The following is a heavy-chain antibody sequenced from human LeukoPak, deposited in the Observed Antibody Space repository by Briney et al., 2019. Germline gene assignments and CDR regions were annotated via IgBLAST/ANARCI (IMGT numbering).Heavy chain of an antibody. CDR1: GGSISSSNW. Sequence: SETLSLTCAVSGGSISSSNWWSWVRQPPGKGLEWIGEIYHSGSTNYNPSLKSRVTISVDKSKNQFSLKLSSVTAADTAVYYCARIPLIAAAGKWFDPWGQGTLVTVSS. J-gene: IGHJ5*02. CDR2: IYHSGST. CDR3: ARIPLIAAAGKWFDP. V-gene: IGHV4-4*02. D-gene: IGHD6-13*01.